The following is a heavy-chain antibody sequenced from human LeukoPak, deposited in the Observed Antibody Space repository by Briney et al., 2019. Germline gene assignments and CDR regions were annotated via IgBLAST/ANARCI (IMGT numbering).Heavy chain of an antibody. CDR3: ARGRSYDFWSGYYNGYYYYYMDV. CDR1: GYTFTSYD. J-gene: IGHJ6*03. D-gene: IGHD3-3*01. CDR2: MNPNSGNT. Sequence: ASVKVSCKASGYTFTSYDINWVRQATGQGLEWMGWMNPNSGNTGYAQKFQGRVTITRNTSISTAYMELSSLRSEDTAVYYCARGRSYDFWSGYYNGYYYYYMDVWGKGTTVTVSS. V-gene: IGHV1-8*03.